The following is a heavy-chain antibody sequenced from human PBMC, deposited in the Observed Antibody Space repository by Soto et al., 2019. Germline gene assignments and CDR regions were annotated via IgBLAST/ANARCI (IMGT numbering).Heavy chain of an antibody. Sequence: VQLVQSGAEVKKPGSSVKVSCKASGGTFSSYTISWVRQAPGQGLEWMGRIIPILGIANYAQKFQGRVTITADKYTSTAYMELSSLRSEDTAVYFCARDSSRIDAFDIWGQGTMVTVSS. CDR2: IIPILGIA. CDR3: ARDSSRIDAFDI. J-gene: IGHJ3*02. D-gene: IGHD6-6*01. CDR1: GGTFSSYT. V-gene: IGHV1-69*08.